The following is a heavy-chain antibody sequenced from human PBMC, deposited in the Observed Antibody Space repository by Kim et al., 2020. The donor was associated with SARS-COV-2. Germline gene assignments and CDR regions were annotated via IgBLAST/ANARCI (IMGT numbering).Heavy chain of an antibody. D-gene: IGHD1-26*01. Sequence: GGSLRLSCGASGFTFSSYGMHWVRQGPGKGLEWVALISPDGNNKYYADSVKGRLIISRDNSKNTLYLQMNSLRVEDTDVYYCAKVLILGATDSVLDYSGRGTLLTVSS. CDR3: AKVLILGATDSVLDY. V-gene: IGHV3-30*18. J-gene: IGHJ4*02. CDR2: ISPDGNNK. CDR1: GFTFSSYG.